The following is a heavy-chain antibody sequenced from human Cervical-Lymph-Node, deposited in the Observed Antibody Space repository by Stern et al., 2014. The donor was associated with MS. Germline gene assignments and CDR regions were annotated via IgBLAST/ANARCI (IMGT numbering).Heavy chain of an antibody. Sequence: EMQLVESGGGLVQPGGSLRLSCAASGFIFSSYTMNWVRQAPGKGLEWISYIGSSSSTIYYADSVKGRFTISRDNAKNALYLQMNSLRDEDTAVYYCARDYCSGGSCYGYFQHWGQGTLVTVSS. CDR2: IGSSSSTI. CDR3: ARDYCSGGSCYGYFQH. D-gene: IGHD2-15*01. CDR1: GFIFSSYT. J-gene: IGHJ1*01. V-gene: IGHV3-48*02.